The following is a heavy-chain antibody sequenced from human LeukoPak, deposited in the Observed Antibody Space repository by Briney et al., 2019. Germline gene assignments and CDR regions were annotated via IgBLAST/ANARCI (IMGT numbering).Heavy chain of an antibody. CDR1: GGSISSGGYS. CDR3: ARLDCSGGSCYPTDY. CDR2: IYYSGST. Sequence: PSQTLSLTCAVSGGSISSGGYSWSWIRQPPGKGLEWIGYIYYSGSTNYNPSLKSRVTISVDTSKNQFSLKLSSVTAADTAVYYCARLDCSGGSCYPTDYWGQGTLVTVSS. D-gene: IGHD2-15*01. V-gene: IGHV4-61*08. J-gene: IGHJ4*02.